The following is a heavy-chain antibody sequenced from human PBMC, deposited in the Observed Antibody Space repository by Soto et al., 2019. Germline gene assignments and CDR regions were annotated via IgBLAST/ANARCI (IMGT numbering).Heavy chain of an antibody. CDR1: GYTFSDYY. Sequence: ASVKVSCKASGYTFSDYYIHWVRQAPGQGLEWMGWINPNSGGTKYAPKFQGGVTMTRDTSITTAYMELSRLRSGDTAVYYCARDPATAKPEGVDFWGQGTLVTVSS. J-gene: IGHJ4*02. CDR2: INPNSGGT. V-gene: IGHV1-2*02. CDR3: ARDPATAKPEGVDF. D-gene: IGHD1-1*01.